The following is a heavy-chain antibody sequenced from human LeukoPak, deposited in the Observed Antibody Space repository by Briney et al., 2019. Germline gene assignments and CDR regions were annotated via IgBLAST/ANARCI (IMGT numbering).Heavy chain of an antibody. CDR2: FDPEDGET. Sequence: ASVTVSCKVSGYTLTELSMHWVRQAPGKGLEWMGGFDPEDGETIYAQKFQGRVTMTEDTSTDTAYMELSSLRSEDTAVYYCATDKSPGSYVAKLDYWGQGTLVTVSS. D-gene: IGHD1-26*01. V-gene: IGHV1-24*01. CDR1: GYTLTELS. J-gene: IGHJ4*02. CDR3: ATDKSPGSYVAKLDY.